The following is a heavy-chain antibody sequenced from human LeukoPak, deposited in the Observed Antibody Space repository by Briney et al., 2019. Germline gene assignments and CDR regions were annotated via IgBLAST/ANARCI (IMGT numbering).Heavy chain of an antibody. CDR3: ATGQDFWSGYLFDY. CDR1: GYTLTELS. J-gene: IGHJ4*02. D-gene: IGHD3-3*01. Sequence: ASVKVSWKVSGYTLTELSMHWVRQAPGKGLEWMGGFDPEDGETIYAQKFQGRVTMTEDTSTDTAYMELSSLRSEDTAVYYCATGQDFWSGYLFDYWGQGTPVTVSS. CDR2: FDPEDGET. V-gene: IGHV1-24*01.